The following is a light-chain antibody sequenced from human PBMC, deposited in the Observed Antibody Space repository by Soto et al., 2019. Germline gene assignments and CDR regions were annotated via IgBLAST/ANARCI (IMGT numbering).Light chain of an antibody. J-gene: IGLJ7*01. CDR1: SSNIGSNT. CDR3: AAWEDSLNGAV. Sequence: QSVLTQPPSASGTPGQRVTISCSGSSSNIGSNTVNWYQQLPGTAPKLLIYRNNHRPSGVPDRLSGSKSGTSASLAISGLQSEDEADYYCAAWEDSLNGAVFGGGTKLTVL. V-gene: IGLV1-44*01. CDR2: RNN.